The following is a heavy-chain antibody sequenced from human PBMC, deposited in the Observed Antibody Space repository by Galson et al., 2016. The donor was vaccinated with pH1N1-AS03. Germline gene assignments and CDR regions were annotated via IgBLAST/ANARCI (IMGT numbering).Heavy chain of an antibody. V-gene: IGHV3-23*01. CDR2: ISGSGGST. J-gene: IGHJ4*02. CDR1: GFTFSSYG. D-gene: IGHD5-24*01. Sequence: SLRLSCAASGFTFSSYGMIWVRQAPGKGLEWVSAISGSGGSTYYADSVKGRFTISGDNSKNTLYLQMNSLRAEDTAVYYCAKGEMGVDYWGQGTLVTVSS. CDR3: AKGEMGVDY.